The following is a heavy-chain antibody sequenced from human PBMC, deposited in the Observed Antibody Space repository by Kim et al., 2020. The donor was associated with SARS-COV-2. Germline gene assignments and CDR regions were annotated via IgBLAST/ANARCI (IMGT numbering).Heavy chain of an antibody. Sequence: GGSLRLSCVGSGFTFSYYFMSWVRQAPGKGLEWVANIKQDGGEKKYVASVRGRFTISRDNDRSSMYLQMDSLRAEDTGYYFCARGGRTAYFFD. CDR2: IKQDGGEK. V-gene: IGHV3-7*01. CDR3: ARGGRTAYFFD. D-gene: IGHD2-21*01. J-gene: IGHJ4*01. CDR1: GFTFSYYF.